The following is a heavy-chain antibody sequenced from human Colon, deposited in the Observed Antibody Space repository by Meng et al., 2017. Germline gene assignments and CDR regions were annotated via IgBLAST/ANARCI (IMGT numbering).Heavy chain of an antibody. CDR2: IDLGGTP. CDR1: GGSICSYNW. V-gene: IGHV4-4*02. CDR3: ARHGGWHFDY. J-gene: IGHJ4*02. D-gene: IGHD6-19*01. Sequence: HVQLQDSGPGLVALSGTLSLTCAVSGGSICSYNWWGWVRQPPGKGLEWIGQIDLGGTPSYNPSLESRVIMSLDKSKNQLSLRLTSVAAADTAVYYCARHGGWHFDYWGQGALVTVSS.